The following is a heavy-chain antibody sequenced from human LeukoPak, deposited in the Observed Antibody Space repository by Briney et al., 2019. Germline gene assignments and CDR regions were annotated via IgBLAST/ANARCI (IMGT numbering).Heavy chain of an antibody. V-gene: IGHV4-39*01. CDR2: IYYSGNT. D-gene: IGHD6-13*01. Sequence: SETLSLTCTVSGGSFSSSSYYWGWIRQPPGKGLEWIGSIYYSGNTYYSPSLKSRVTISVDTSKNQFSLRLRSVTAADTAVYYCARQTSGSSWFDYWGQGTLVTVSS. CDR3: ARQTSGSSWFDY. CDR1: GGSFSSSSYY. J-gene: IGHJ4*02.